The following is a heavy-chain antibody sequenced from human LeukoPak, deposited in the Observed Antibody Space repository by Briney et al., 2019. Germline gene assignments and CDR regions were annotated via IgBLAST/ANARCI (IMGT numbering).Heavy chain of an antibody. D-gene: IGHD6-13*01. CDR3: ARDRSGYSDAFDI. J-gene: IGHJ3*02. V-gene: IGHV3-33*01. CDR2: IWYGGSNK. CDR1: GFTFSSYG. Sequence: GGSLRLSCAASGFTFSSYGMHWVRQAPGKGLEWVAVIWYGGSNKYYADSVKGRFTISRDNSKNTLYLQMNSLRAEDTAVYYCARDRSGYSDAFDIWGQGTMVTVSS.